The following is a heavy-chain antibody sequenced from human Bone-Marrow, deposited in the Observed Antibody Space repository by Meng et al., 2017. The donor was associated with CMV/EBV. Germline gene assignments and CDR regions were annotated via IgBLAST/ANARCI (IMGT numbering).Heavy chain of an antibody. V-gene: IGHV1-69*10. CDR1: GGTFSSYA. J-gene: IGHJ1*01. D-gene: IGHD3-9*01. CDR3: ARDAPADDKWD. Sequence: SVKVSCKASGGTFSSYAISWVRQAPGQGLEWMGGIIPILGIANYAQKFQGRVTITADKSTSTAYMELSSLRSEDTAVYYWARDAPADDKWDWGQGTLVTVSS. CDR2: IIPILGIA.